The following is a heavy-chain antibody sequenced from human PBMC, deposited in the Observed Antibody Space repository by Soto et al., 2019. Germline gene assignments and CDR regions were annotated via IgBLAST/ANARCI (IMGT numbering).Heavy chain of an antibody. J-gene: IGHJ6*02. CDR1: GGTFSSYA. CDR3: ARDREYYYDSSGYHIRPREGYYYGMDV. CDR2: IIPIFGTA. Sequence: SVKVSCKASGGTFSSYAISWVRQAPGQGLEWMGGIIPIFGTANYAQKFQGRVTITADESTSTAYMELSSLRSEETAVYYCARDREYYYDSSGYHIRPREGYYYGMDVWGQGTPVTVSS. D-gene: IGHD3-22*01. V-gene: IGHV1-69*13.